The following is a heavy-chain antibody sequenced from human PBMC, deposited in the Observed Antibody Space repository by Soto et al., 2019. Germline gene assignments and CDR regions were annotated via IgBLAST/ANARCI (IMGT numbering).Heavy chain of an antibody. J-gene: IGHJ6*02. CDR3: AMQRIVGASPYGMDV. CDR2: IDPSDSYT. D-gene: IGHD1-26*01. V-gene: IGHV5-10-1*01. Sequence: GEALKISCQGFGYSFSRYWISWVRQMPLKGLEWMWRIDPSDSYTNYSPSFQGHVNISADKSISTAYLQWSSLKASDTDMYYCAMQRIVGASPYGMDVWGQGTTVTVSS. CDR1: GYSFSRYW.